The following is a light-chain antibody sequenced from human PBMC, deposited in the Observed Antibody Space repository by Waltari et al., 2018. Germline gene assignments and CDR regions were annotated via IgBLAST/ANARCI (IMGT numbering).Light chain of an antibody. CDR2: SNN. CDR3: SSWDDSVIGPV. V-gene: IGLV1-44*01. CDR1: SSNIGSKP. Sequence: QSMLTQPPSASGTPGQRVTISCSGSSSNIGSKPVNWYQHLPGTAPRVLIYSNNRRPSGVPDRFSGSKSGTSASLAISGLQSEDEADYYCSSWDDSVIGPVFGGGTKLTVL. J-gene: IGLJ2*01.